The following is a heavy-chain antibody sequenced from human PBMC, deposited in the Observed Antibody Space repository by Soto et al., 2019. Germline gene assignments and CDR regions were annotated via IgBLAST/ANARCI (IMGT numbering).Heavy chain of an antibody. CDR3: GRGASGSYRLDY. V-gene: IGHV3-74*01. CDR1: GFTFSNYW. CDR2: INGDGTGT. Sequence: EVQLVESGGGLVQPGGSLRLSCAASGFTFSNYWMHWVRQAPGKGLVWVSRINGDGTGTNYADSVKGQFPISRDNAKNTLYLQMNSLRAEDTAVYYCGRGASGSYRLDYWGQGTLVTVSS. J-gene: IGHJ4*02. D-gene: IGHD3-10*01.